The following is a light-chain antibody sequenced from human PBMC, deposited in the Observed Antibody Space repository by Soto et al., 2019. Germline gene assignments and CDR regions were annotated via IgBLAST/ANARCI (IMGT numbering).Light chain of an antibody. CDR2: GAS. V-gene: IGKV3-15*01. Sequence: EVTMSQSPATLSVSPGERATLSCRASQSVRTNLAWYQQNGGQAPRLLLSGASTRATGLPARFSGSGSGTEFTLTISSLQSEDFAVYYCQQSNKWPLTFGGGTKVDIK. CDR1: QSVRTN. J-gene: IGKJ4*01. CDR3: QQSNKWPLT.